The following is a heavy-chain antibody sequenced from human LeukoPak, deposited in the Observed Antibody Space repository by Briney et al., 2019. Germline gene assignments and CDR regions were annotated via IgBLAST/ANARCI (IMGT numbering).Heavy chain of an antibody. CDR1: GCTFSSYW. CDR2: IKNDGSVT. J-gene: IGHJ4*02. Sequence: GGSLRLSCAASGCTFSSYWMQWVRQAPGKGLVWVSRIKNDGSVTNYADSVKGRYTIFRDNAKNTLYLQMNSLRAEDTAVYYCARYNAAAGDYWGQGTLVTVSS. CDR3: ARYNAAAGDY. V-gene: IGHV3-74*01. D-gene: IGHD6-13*01.